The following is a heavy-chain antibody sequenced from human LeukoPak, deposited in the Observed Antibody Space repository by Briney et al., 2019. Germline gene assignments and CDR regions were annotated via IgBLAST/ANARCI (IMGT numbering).Heavy chain of an antibody. CDR2: IYYSGST. D-gene: IGHD6-13*01. Sequence: PSETLSLTCTVSGGSISSYYWSWIRQPPGKGLEWIGYIYYSGSTNYNPTLKSRVTISVDTSKNQFSLKLSSVTAADTAVYYCARAARSYFQHWGQGTLVTVSS. CDR3: ARAARSYFQH. CDR1: GGSISSYY. V-gene: IGHV4-59*01. J-gene: IGHJ1*01.